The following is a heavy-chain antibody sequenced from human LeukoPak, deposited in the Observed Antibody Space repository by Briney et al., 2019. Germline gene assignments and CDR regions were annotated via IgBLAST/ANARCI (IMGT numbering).Heavy chain of an antibody. D-gene: IGHD7-27*01. CDR2: TYYRSKLYY. Sequence: SQTLPLTCAFSGDSFSSSEAAWNWIRQSPSRGLEGLGRTYYRSKLYYGYAASVKGQITINADTSRNQFTVQLNSVTPEDTAVYYCARARGDLDYWGQGSLVTVSS. CDR3: ARARGDLDY. V-gene: IGHV6-1*01. J-gene: IGHJ4*02. CDR1: GDSFSSSEAA.